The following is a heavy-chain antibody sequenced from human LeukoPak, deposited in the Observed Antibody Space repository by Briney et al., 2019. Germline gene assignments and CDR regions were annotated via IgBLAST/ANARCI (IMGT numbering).Heavy chain of an antibody. CDR2: INHSGST. D-gene: IGHD5-18*01. CDR3: ASRRRGYSYGYLVY. V-gene: IGHV4-34*01. Sequence: SSETLSLTCAVHGGSFSGYYWSWIRQPPGKGLEWIGEINHSGSTNYNPSLKSRVTISVDTSKNQFSLKLSSVTAADTAVYYCASRRRGYSYGYLVYWGQGTLVTVSS. CDR1: GGSFSGYY. J-gene: IGHJ4*02.